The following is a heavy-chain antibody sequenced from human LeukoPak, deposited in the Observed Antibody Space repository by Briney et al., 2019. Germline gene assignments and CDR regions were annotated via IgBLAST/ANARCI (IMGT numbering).Heavy chain of an antibody. CDR2: NNPKSGST. Sequence: ASVKVSCKTSGYIFSRFDINWVRQAPGQGLEWMGWNNPKSGSTGYSQRFQGRVTMTSNTSTSTAFLELKSVTFEDTAVYYCARGVGNKNWGQGTLVTVSS. V-gene: IGHV1-8*01. J-gene: IGHJ4*01. CDR3: ARGVGNKN. D-gene: IGHD2/OR15-2a*01. CDR1: GYIFSRFD.